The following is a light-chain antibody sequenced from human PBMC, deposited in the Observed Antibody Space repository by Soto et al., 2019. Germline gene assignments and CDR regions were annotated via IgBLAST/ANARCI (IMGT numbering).Light chain of an antibody. V-gene: IGKV2-28*01. CDR3: MQGVQTPPIT. Sequence: DVVLTQSPLSLPVTPGEPASISCRSSQSLLHRNGYNYLDWYLQKPGQSPQLLIYLGSNRASGVPDRFSGSGSGTDFTLKISRVEAEDVGVYYCMQGVQTPPITFGQGTRLEIK. CDR1: QSLLHRNGYNY. CDR2: LGS. J-gene: IGKJ5*01.